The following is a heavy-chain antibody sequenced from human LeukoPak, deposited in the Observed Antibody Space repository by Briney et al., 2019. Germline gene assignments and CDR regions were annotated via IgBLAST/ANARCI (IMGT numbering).Heavy chain of an antibody. Sequence: SGGSLRLSCEASGFTFSDYWMSWVRQAPGKGLEWVAIIKEDGSEKFYVGSVKGRLTISRDNAKNSLYLQMDNLRAEDTAVYYCTRAFSSWSDYFDYWGQGTLVTVSS. CDR2: IKEDGSEK. CDR3: TRAFSSWSDYFDY. CDR1: GFTFSDYW. D-gene: IGHD6-13*01. V-gene: IGHV3-7*04. J-gene: IGHJ4*02.